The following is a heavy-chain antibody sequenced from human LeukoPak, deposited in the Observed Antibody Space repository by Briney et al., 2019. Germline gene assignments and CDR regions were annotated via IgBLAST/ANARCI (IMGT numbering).Heavy chain of an antibody. J-gene: IGHJ1*01. V-gene: IGHV4-34*01. D-gene: IGHD2-15*01. CDR2: INHSGST. CDR3: ASWMVGRGIRRFFQH. CDR1: GRSISTYY. Sequence: PSETLSLTCTVSGRSISTYYWSWIRQPPGKGLEWIGEINHSGSTNYNPSLKSRVTISVDTSKNQFSLKLSSVTAADTAVYYCASWMVGRGIRRFFQHWGQGTLVTVSS.